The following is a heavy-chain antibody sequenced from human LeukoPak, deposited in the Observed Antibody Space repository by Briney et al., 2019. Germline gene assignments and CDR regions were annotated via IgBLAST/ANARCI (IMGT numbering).Heavy chain of an antibody. J-gene: IGHJ4*02. Sequence: GGSLRLSCAASEFTFSTYAMSWVRQAPGKGLEWVSATSGSGGSTYYADSVKGRFTISRDNSKNTLYLQMNSLRAEDTAVYYCAKASGSGTYYKSPFDYWGQGTLVTVSS. CDR3: AKASGSGTYYKSPFDY. V-gene: IGHV3-23*01. CDR1: EFTFSTYA. CDR2: TSGSGGST. D-gene: IGHD3-10*01.